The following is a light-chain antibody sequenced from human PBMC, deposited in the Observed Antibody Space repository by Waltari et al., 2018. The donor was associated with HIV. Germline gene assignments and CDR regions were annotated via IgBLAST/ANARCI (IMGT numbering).Light chain of an antibody. CDR1: QSVSSF. CDR2: DAS. V-gene: IGKV3-11*01. J-gene: IGKJ2*01. CDR3: QQRSNWPPYT. Sequence: EIVLTQSPATLSLYPGERATLSCRASQSVSSFLAWYQQKPGQAPRLLIYDASNRATGIPARFSGSVSGTDFTLAISSLEPEDFAVYYCQQRSNWPPYTFGQGTKLEIK.